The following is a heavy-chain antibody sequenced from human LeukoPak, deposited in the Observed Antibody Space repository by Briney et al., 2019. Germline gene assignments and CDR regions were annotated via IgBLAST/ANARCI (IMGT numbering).Heavy chain of an antibody. CDR2: IYTSGST. Sequence: PSETLSLTCTVSGGSISSYYWSWIRQPAGKGLEWIGRIYTSGSTNYNPSLKSRVTMSVDTSENQFSLKLSSVTAADTAVYYCARGGDRYCSSTSCPTAVPFRAFDIWGQGTMVTVSS. CDR1: GGSISSYY. CDR3: ARGGDRYCSSTSCPTAVPFRAFDI. J-gene: IGHJ3*02. V-gene: IGHV4-4*07. D-gene: IGHD2-2*01.